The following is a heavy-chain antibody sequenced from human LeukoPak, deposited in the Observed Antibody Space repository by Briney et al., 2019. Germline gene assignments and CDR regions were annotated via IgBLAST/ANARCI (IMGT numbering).Heavy chain of an antibody. Sequence: GGSLRLSCAASGFTFGNYGMSWVRQAPGKGLEWVSAISSSGGSTYYADSVKGRFTISRDNSKNTLYLQMNSLRAEDTAVYYCAKGYSSSWYGVSDTGGQGTLVTVSS. D-gene: IGHD6-13*01. CDR2: ISSSGGST. J-gene: IGHJ4*02. CDR1: GFTFGNYG. V-gene: IGHV3-23*01. CDR3: AKGYSSSWYGVSDT.